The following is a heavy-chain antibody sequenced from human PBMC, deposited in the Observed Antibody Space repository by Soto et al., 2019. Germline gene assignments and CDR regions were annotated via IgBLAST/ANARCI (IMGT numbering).Heavy chain of an antibody. D-gene: IGHD3-16*01. V-gene: IGHV3-23*01. CDR2: VTSRGDTT. CDR1: GFIFSNYA. CDR3: AKDGLGGGLDY. Sequence: EVQLLQSGGGLVQPGGSLRLSCAASGFIFSNYAMNWVRQAPGKGLEWVSIVTSRGDTTYYGASVKGRFTISRDNSKNTLYLQVNSLTAEDTAVYYCAKDGLGGGLDYWGQGTLVSVSS. J-gene: IGHJ4*02.